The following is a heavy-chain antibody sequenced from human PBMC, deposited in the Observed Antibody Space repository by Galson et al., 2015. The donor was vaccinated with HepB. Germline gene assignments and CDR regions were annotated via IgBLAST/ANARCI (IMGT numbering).Heavy chain of an antibody. Sequence: ETLSLTCTVSGGSISSSSYYWGWIRQPPGKGLEWIGRIYYSGSTYYNPSLKSRVTISVDTSKNQFSLKLSSVTAADTAVYYCARTGRRGYSYGYRRFLAFDIWGQGTMVTVSP. V-gene: IGHV4-39*01. D-gene: IGHD5-18*01. CDR1: GGSISSSSYY. CDR2: IYYSGST. J-gene: IGHJ3*02. CDR3: ARTGRRGYSYGYRRFLAFDI.